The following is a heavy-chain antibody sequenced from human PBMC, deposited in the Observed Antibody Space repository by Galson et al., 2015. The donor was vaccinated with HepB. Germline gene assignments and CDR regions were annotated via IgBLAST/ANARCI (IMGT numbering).Heavy chain of an antibody. CDR3: ARLDYDFWSGYLTSWGFDW. V-gene: IGHV5-51*03. D-gene: IGHD3-3*01. J-gene: IGHJ4*02. CDR2: IYPGDSDT. Sequence: QSGAEVKKPGESLRISCKGSGYSFSNYWIVWVRQMPGKGLEWMGFIYPGDSDTRYSPSFQGQVTISADKSISTAYLQWSSLKASDTAVYYCARLDYDFWSGYLTSWGFDWWGQGTLVTVSS. CDR1: GYSFSNYW.